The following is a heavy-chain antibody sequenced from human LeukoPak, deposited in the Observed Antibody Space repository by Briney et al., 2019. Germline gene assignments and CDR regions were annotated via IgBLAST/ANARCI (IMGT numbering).Heavy chain of an antibody. Sequence: PGGSLRLSCAASGFTFSSYGMHWVRQAPGKGLEWVAFIPYDGSNKYYADSVKGRFTISRDNSKNTLYLQMNSLRAEDTAVYYCARDIKVVGGYDLFDYWGQGTLVTVSS. CDR3: ARDIKVVGGYDLFDY. J-gene: IGHJ4*02. CDR2: IPYDGSNK. V-gene: IGHV3-30*02. CDR1: GFTFSSYG. D-gene: IGHD5-12*01.